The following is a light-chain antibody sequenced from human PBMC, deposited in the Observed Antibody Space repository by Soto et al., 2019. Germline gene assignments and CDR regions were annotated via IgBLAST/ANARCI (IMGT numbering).Light chain of an antibody. CDR3: QQYNNWPPWT. V-gene: IGKV3-15*01. J-gene: IGKJ1*01. CDR2: GAS. Sequence: EIVMTQSPATLSVSPGDRATLSCRASQSVNTNLVWYQQKRGQAPRLLIYGASTRANGIPARFSGSGSGTEFTLTISSLQSEDFAVYYCQQYNNWPPWTFGQGTKVEIK. CDR1: QSVNTN.